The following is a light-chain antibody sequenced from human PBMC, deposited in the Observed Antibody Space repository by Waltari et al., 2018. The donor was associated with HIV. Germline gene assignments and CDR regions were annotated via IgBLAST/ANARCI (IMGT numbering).Light chain of an antibody. Sequence: QSVLTQPPSASGTPGQRVTISCSGSNSNIGSNSVNWYQQLPGTAPKLLIYSSNPRALGVPDRFSGSKSGTSASLAISGLQSEDEADYYCAAWDDSRNAHVVFGGGTKLTVL. J-gene: IGLJ2*01. CDR2: SSN. CDR1: NSNIGSNS. V-gene: IGLV1-44*01. CDR3: AAWDDSRNAHVV.